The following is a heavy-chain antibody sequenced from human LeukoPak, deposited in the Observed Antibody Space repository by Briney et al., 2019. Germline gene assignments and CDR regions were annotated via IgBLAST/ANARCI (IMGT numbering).Heavy chain of an antibody. D-gene: IGHD3-3*02. J-gene: IGHJ5*02. Sequence: SETLSLTCAVYGGSFSGYYWSWIRQPPGKGLEWIGEINHSGSTNYNPSLKSRVTISVDTSKNQFSLKLSSVTAADTAVYYCARGKLGLYNWFDPWGQGTLVTVSS. V-gene: IGHV4-34*01. CDR2: INHSGST. CDR1: GGSFSGYY. CDR3: ARGKLGLYNWFDP.